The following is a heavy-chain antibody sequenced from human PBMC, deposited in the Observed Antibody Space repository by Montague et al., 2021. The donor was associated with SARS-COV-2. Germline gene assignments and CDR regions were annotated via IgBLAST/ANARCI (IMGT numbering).Heavy chain of an antibody. CDR3: ARDVGTVGEDI. Sequence: SETLSLTCTVSGASIRSYYWSWIRQPPGKGLEWIGYIFYSGSTNYNPSLESRVTISVDTSKNQVSLKLTSVTAADTAVYYCARDVGTVGEDIWGQGTMVTVSS. V-gene: IGHV4-59*01. CDR2: IFYSGST. J-gene: IGHJ3*02. CDR1: GASIRSYY. D-gene: IGHD3-10*01.